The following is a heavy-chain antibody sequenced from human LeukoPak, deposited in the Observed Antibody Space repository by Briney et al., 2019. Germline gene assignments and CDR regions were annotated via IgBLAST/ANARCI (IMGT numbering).Heavy chain of an antibody. V-gene: IGHV1-69*04. D-gene: IGHD3-22*01. J-gene: IGHJ4*02. CDR1: GGTFSSYA. Sequence: SVKVSCKASGGTFSSYAISWVRQAPGQGLEWMGRIIPIFGIANYAQKFQGRVTITADKSTSTAYMELSSLRSEHTAVYYCARDTDDSSGYYGNFDYWGQGTLVTVSS. CDR3: ARDTDDSSGYYGNFDY. CDR2: IIPIFGIA.